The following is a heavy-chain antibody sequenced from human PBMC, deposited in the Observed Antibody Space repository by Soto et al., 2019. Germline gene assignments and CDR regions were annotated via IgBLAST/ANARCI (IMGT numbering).Heavy chain of an antibody. CDR3: ARDLSGTTWGANDY. CDR2: INPNSGGT. D-gene: IGHD1-7*01. CDR1: GYTFTGYY. V-gene: IGHV1-2*02. J-gene: IGHJ4*02. Sequence: ASVKVSCKASGYTFTGYYMHWVRQAPGQGLEWMGWINPNSGGTNYAQKFQGRVTMTRDTSISTAYMELSRLRSDDTAVYYCARDLSGTTWGANDYWGQGTLVTVSS.